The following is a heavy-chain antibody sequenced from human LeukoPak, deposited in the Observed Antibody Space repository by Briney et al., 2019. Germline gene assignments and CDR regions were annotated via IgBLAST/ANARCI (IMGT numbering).Heavy chain of an antibody. CDR1: GASVTDYY. J-gene: IGHJ5*02. V-gene: IGHV4-59*02. CDR3: TRGHWGLQS. D-gene: IGHD7-27*01. Sequence: PSGTLSLTCTVSGASVTDYYWSWIRQSPGKGLEWISYIHHSGNSDYNPSLRSRVTTSLDTSKNQFSLNLISVTAADTAVYYCTRGHWGLQSWSQGTLVTVSS. CDR2: IHHSGNS.